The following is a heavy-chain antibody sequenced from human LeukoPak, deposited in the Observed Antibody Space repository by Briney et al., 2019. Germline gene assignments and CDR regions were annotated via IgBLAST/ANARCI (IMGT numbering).Heavy chain of an antibody. Sequence: PGGSLRLSCAASGSTFSSYAMHWVRQAPGKGLEWVAVISYDGSNKYYADSVKGRFTISRDNSKNTLYLQMNSLRAEDTAVYYCARCISGSYRVGAFDIWGQGTMVTVSS. CDR2: ISYDGSNK. V-gene: IGHV3-30-3*01. J-gene: IGHJ3*02. D-gene: IGHD1-26*01. CDR3: ARCISGSYRVGAFDI. CDR1: GSTFSSYA.